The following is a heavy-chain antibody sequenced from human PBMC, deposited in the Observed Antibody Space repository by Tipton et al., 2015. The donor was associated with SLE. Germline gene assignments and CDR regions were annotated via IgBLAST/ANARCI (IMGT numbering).Heavy chain of an antibody. J-gene: IGHJ4*02. Sequence: QLVQSGAEVKKPGASVKVSCQASGHTFTDNGFSWVRQAPGQGLEWMGWVSAYNGNTNYAQKLQGRVTMTTDTSTSTAYMELRSLRSDDTAVYYCALRWPDTWTTVYWGQGTLVTVSS. CDR2: VSAYNGNT. V-gene: IGHV1-18*01. CDR1: GHTFTDNG. D-gene: IGHD5-12*01. CDR3: ALRWPDTWTTVY.